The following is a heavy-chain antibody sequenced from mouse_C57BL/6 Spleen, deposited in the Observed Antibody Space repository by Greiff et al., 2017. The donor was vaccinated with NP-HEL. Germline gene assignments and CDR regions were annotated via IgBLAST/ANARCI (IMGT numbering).Heavy chain of an antibody. V-gene: IGHV5-6*01. CDR3: ARQGGYDERVFDY. D-gene: IGHD2-2*01. CDR2: ISSGGSYT. Sequence: EVNVVESGGDLVKPGGSLKLSCAASGFTFSSYGMSWVRQTPDKRLEWVATISSGGSYTYYPDSVKGRFTISRDNAKNTLYLQMSSLKSEDTAMYYCARQGGYDERVFDYWGQGTTLTVSS. J-gene: IGHJ2*01. CDR1: GFTFSSYG.